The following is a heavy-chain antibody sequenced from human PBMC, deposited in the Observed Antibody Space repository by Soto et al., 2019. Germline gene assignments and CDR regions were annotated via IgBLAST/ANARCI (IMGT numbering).Heavy chain of an antibody. V-gene: IGHV3-23*01. Sequence: PVGSLRLSCAASGFTFSNYAMSWVRQGPGRGLEWVSAIIGNGVDTYYADSVKGRFTISRDNSKNTVYLQMSRLRVEDTAVYYCAKGPRAYCSGVFCSPFDDGGQGPLVIVSS. D-gene: IGHD2-15*01. CDR1: GFTFSNYA. CDR3: AKGPRAYCSGVFCSPFDD. CDR2: IIGNGVDT. J-gene: IGHJ4*02.